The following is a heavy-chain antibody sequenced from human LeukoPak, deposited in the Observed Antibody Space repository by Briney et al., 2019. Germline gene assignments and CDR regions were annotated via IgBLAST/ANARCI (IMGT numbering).Heavy chain of an antibody. D-gene: IGHD2-8*01. J-gene: IGHJ4*02. Sequence: SETLSPTPTLSLVSLSVVPLNTGAIRQPPGKGLEWIGDIYYSGTTYYNPSLKSRVTISDDMSKNQFSLKLTAETAADSAVYYCTRLTNGSPGDYWGQGTLVTVSS. V-gene: IGHV4-39*01. CDR2: IYYSGTT. CDR3: TRLTNGSPGDY. CDR1: VSLSVVPLNT.